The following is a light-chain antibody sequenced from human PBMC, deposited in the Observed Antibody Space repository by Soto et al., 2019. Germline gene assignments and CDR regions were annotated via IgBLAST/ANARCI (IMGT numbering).Light chain of an antibody. CDR2: GAS. Sequence: DIQMTQSPSTLSASVGDRVTITCRASQSISNWLAWYQQKPGKAPKLLIYGASSLESGVPSRFSGCGSATEFTLSISSVQPDDFATYYCQQYNSYSPFFGQGTKLEIK. CDR3: QQYNSYSPF. J-gene: IGKJ2*01. V-gene: IGKV1-5*01. CDR1: QSISNW.